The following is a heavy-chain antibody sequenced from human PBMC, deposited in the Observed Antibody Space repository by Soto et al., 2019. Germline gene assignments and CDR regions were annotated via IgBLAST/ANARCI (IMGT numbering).Heavy chain of an antibody. Sequence: QVQLVESGGGVVQPGRSLRLSCAASGFTFSSYGMHWVRQAPGKGLEWVAVIWYDGSNKYYADSVKGRFTISRDNSKNTLYLQMTSLRAEDTAVYYCARELYYDSSHDAFDIWGQGTMVTVSS. J-gene: IGHJ3*02. CDR1: GFTFSSYG. CDR3: ARELYYDSSHDAFDI. V-gene: IGHV3-33*01. D-gene: IGHD3-22*01. CDR2: IWYDGSNK.